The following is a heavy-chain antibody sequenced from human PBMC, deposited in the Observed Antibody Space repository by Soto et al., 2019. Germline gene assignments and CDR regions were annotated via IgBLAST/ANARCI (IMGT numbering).Heavy chain of an antibody. CDR1: GFTFSSYA. CDR3: ARGIKVATIQWIDYYGMDV. Sequence: GGSLRLSCAASGFTFSSYAMHWVRQAPGKGLEWVAVISYDGSNKYYADSVKGRFTISRDNSKNTLYLQMNSLRAEDTAVYYCARGIKVATIQWIDYYGMDVWGQGTTVTVSS. CDR2: ISYDGSNK. J-gene: IGHJ6*02. V-gene: IGHV3-30-3*01. D-gene: IGHD5-12*01.